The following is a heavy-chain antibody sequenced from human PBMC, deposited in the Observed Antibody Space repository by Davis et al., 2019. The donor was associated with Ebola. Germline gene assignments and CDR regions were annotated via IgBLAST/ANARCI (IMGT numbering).Heavy chain of an antibody. D-gene: IGHD3-10*01. J-gene: IGHJ4*02. Sequence: GESLKISCAASGFTFSSYWMHWVRQAPRTLXLLVSRINSDGSSTSYADSVKGRFTISRDNAKNSLYLQMNSLRAEDTAVYYCARGVRGWWGQGTLVTVSS. CDR1: GFTFSSYW. CDR2: INSDGSST. V-gene: IGHV3-74*01. CDR3: ARGVRGW.